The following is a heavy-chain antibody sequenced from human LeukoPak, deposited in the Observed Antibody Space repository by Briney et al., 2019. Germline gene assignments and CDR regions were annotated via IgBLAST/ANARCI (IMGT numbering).Heavy chain of an antibody. V-gene: IGHV3-30*03. J-gene: IGHJ4*02. CDR1: GFTFSRHG. Sequence: GGSLRLSCAPSGFTFSRHGMHWVRQAPGKGLGWVAIISNDGSRKYYAHSVEGRFTISRDNSKNTLYLQMDSLRAEDTAVYYCARDRAWNYFDYWGQGTLVTVPS. CDR3: ARDRAWNYFDY. D-gene: IGHD3-3*01. CDR2: ISNDGSRK.